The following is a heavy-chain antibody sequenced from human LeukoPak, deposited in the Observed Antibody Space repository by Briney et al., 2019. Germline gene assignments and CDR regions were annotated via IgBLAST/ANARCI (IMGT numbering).Heavy chain of an antibody. Sequence: GGSLRLSCAASGFTSSRYSMNWVRQTPGKGLEWVSPITSGISYLYYADSVKGRFTISRDNAKNSLYLQLNSLRAEDTAVYYCARDRGGYDAFDIWGQGTMVTVSS. V-gene: IGHV3-21*01. J-gene: IGHJ3*02. CDR2: ITSGISYL. CDR1: GFTSSRYS. CDR3: ARDRGGYDAFDI. D-gene: IGHD3-22*01.